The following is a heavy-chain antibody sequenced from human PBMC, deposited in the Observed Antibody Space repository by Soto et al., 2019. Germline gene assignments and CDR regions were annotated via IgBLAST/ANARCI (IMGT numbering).Heavy chain of an antibody. V-gene: IGHV4-31*03. CDR3: ARMSATGTRWFDP. Sequence: QVQLQESGPRLVKPSQDLSLTCTVSGGSINSGAYHWIWVRQHPGKGLEWIGAISYRGTTYSNPSLQSRMNMSVDPSKTQLSLKLSSVTAADTAVYYCARMSATGTRWFDPWGPGTLVTVSS. CDR2: ISYRGTT. D-gene: IGHD1-1*01. J-gene: IGHJ5*02. CDR1: GGSINSGAYH.